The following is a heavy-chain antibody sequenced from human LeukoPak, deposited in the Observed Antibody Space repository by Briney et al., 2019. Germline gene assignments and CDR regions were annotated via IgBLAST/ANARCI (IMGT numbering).Heavy chain of an antibody. V-gene: IGHV1-18*01. J-gene: IGHJ3*02. D-gene: IGHD1-26*01. CDR1: GYTFTSYG. Sequence: ASVKVSCKASGYTFTSYGISWVRQALGQGLEWMGWISAYNGNTNYAQKLQGRVTMTTDTSTSTAYMELRSLRSDDTAVYYCARGGGSYYGRSVNAFDIWGQGTMVTVSS. CDR3: ARGGGSYYGRSVNAFDI. CDR2: ISAYNGNT.